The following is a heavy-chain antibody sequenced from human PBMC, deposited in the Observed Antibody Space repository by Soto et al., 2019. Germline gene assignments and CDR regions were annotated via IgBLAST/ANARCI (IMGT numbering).Heavy chain of an antibody. D-gene: IGHD3-9*01. CDR2: MHHGGTA. CDR3: AREMGDPLTGYPPSGCFAP. CDR1: GYSITTFHY. V-gene: IGHV4-38-2*02. Sequence: SETLSLTCAVSGYSITTFHYWAWIRQPPGKGLEWIGSMHHGGTAYFNPSLRDRVTILPDTSKNPLSLRLSSLTAADTAMYYCAREMGDPLTGYPPSGCFAPWGQGTLVTVSS. J-gene: IGHJ5*02.